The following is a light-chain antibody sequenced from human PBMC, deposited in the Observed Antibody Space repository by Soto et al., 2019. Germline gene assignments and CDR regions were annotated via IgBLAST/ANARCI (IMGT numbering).Light chain of an antibody. CDR1: QFVSSR. V-gene: IGKV3-15*01. Sequence: EIVVTQSPATLSASPGERVTLSCTASQFVSSRLAWYQQRPGQVPRLLIYDTSTRAPGISARFSGGGSGTEFTLTIISLQSEDFAVYYGQEYIQWPPGMFGPGTTVDIK. J-gene: IGKJ1*01. CDR2: DTS. CDR3: QEYIQWPPGM.